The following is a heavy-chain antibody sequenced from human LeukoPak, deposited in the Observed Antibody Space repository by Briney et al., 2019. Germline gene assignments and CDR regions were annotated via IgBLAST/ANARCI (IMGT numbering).Heavy chain of an antibody. CDR1: GGSISSYY. CDR2: IYYSGST. Sequence: SETLSLTCTVSGGSISSYYWSWIRQPPGKGLEWIGYIYYSGSTNYNPSLKSRVTISVDTSKNQFSLKLSSVTAADTAVYYCAREARSLFDPWGQGTLVTVSS. J-gene: IGHJ5*02. CDR3: AREARSLFDP. V-gene: IGHV4-59*01.